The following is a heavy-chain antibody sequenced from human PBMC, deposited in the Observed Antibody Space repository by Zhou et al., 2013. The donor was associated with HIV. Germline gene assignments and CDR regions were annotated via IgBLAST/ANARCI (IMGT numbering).Heavy chain of an antibody. D-gene: IGHD3-16*02. CDR2: VDPEDGET. J-gene: IGHJ6*02. CDR3: ATGMITFGGVIVNTRLHRYYYGMDV. V-gene: IGHV1-69-2*01. CDR1: GYTFTDYY. Sequence: EVQLVQSGAEVKKPGATVKISCKVSGYTFTDYYMHWVQQAPGKGLEWMGLVDPEDGETIYAEKFQGRVTITADTSTDTAYMELSSLRSEDTAVYYCATGMITFGGVIVNTRLHRYYYGMDVWGQGTTVTVSS.